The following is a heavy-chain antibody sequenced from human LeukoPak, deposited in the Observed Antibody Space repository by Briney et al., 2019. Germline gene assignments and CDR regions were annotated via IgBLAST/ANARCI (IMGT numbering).Heavy chain of an antibody. D-gene: IGHD2-2*01. CDR1: GYTFTSYC. J-gene: IGHJ4*02. CDR3: ARDTGDIVVVPAANLDY. Sequence: ASVKVSCKASGYTFTSYCISWVRQAPGQGLEWMGWFSAYNGNTNYAQKFQGRVTMTTDTSTSTAYMELRSLRSDDTAVYYCARDTGDIVVVPAANLDYWGQGTLVTVSS. V-gene: IGHV1-18*01. CDR2: FSAYNGNT.